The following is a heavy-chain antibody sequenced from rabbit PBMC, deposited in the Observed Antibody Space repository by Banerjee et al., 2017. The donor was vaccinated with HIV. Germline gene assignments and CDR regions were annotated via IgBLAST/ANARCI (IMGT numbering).Heavy chain of an antibody. D-gene: IGHD6-1*01. CDR2: ISTGSSGTT. V-gene: IGHV1S40*01. J-gene: IGHJ4*01. CDR1: GFDLSSYW. Sequence: QSLEESGGDLVKPGASLTLTCTASGFDLSSYWMCWVRQAPGKGLEWIGCISTGSSGTTYYASWAKGRFTISKTSSTTVTVQMTSLAAADTATYFCARGPRTSNYAYWYYFNLWAQGPSSPS. CDR3: ARGPRTSNYAYWYYFNL.